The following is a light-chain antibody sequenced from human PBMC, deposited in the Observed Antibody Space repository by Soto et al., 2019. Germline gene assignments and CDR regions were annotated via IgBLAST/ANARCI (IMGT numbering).Light chain of an antibody. CDR3: QQSYSTPPG. Sequence: DIQMTQSPSSLSASVGDRVTITCRASQSISSYLNWYQQKPGKAPKLLIYAASSLQSGVPSRFSVSVSGTDFTLTISSLQPEDFATYYCQQSYSTPPGFGQGTKVEIK. CDR2: AAS. J-gene: IGKJ1*01. V-gene: IGKV1-39*01. CDR1: QSISSY.